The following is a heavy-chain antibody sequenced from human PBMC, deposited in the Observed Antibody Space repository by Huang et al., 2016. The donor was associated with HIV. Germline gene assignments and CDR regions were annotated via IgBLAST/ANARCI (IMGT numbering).Heavy chain of an antibody. Sequence: EVQLVESGGGLVQPGGSLRLSCAASGFTFRSYWMSWVRQAPGKGLEGVANIKQEGSEKYYVDSVSGRFTISRDNVKNALYLQMYSLRVEDTAIYYCARGGAPYYDFWSGGHHYGMDVWGQGTTVTVSS. CDR1: GFTFRSYW. D-gene: IGHD3-3*01. CDR2: IKQEGSEK. J-gene: IGHJ6*02. CDR3: ARGGAPYYDFWSGGHHYGMDV. V-gene: IGHV3-7*04.